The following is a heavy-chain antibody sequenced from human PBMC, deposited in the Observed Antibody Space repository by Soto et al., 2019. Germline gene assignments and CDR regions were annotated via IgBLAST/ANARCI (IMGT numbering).Heavy chain of an antibody. CDR2: ISSNGGTT. D-gene: IGHD1-7*01. CDR3: VRRVSGNYDY. CDR1: GFTFSSYD. V-gene: IGHV3-64*01. J-gene: IGHJ4*02. Sequence: EVPLAESGGGMVQPGGSLRLSCVASGFTFSSYDMHWVRQAPGKGLEYVSSISSNGGTTYYGNSVKGRFTISRDNSKNTQYLQMGSLRAEDMAVYYCVRRVSGNYDYWGQGTLVTVSS.